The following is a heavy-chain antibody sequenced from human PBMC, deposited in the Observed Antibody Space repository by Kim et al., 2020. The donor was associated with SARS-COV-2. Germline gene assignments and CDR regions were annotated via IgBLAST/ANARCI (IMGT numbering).Heavy chain of an antibody. CDR3: ARTLTASFDAFDV. Sequence: NGADPVKGRFTISRDNAKNTVYLTLNSLSAEDTAVYYCARTLTASFDAFDVWGQGTMVTVSS. V-gene: IGHV3-74*01. D-gene: IGHD3-10*01. J-gene: IGHJ3*01.